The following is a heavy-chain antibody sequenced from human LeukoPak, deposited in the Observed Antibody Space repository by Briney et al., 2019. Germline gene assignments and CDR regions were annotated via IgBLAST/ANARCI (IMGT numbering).Heavy chain of an antibody. V-gene: IGHV1-3*01. J-gene: IGHJ4*02. Sequence: ASVKVSCKASGYTFTSYAMHWVRQAPGQRLEWMGWINAGNGNTKYSQKFQGRVTITRDTSASTAYMELSSLRSEDTAVYYCARGGSYVLKFDVYWGQGTLVTVSS. CDR2: INAGNGNT. D-gene: IGHD1-26*01. CDR1: GYTFTSYA. CDR3: ARGGSYVLKFDVY.